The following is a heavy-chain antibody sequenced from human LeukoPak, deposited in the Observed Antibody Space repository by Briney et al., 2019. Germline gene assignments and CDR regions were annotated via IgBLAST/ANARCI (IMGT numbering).Heavy chain of an antibody. J-gene: IGHJ4*02. CDR2: ISTSSSYI. Sequence: GGSLRLSCVASGFTLRSYGLNWVRQAPEKGLEWVSFISTSSSYIYYGDSVKGRFTISRDNAQNSLYLQMSSLRAEDTAIYYCARGLSFAYWGQGTLVTVSS. D-gene: IGHD3-10*01. CDR3: ARGLSFAY. CDR1: GFTLRSYG. V-gene: IGHV3-21*01.